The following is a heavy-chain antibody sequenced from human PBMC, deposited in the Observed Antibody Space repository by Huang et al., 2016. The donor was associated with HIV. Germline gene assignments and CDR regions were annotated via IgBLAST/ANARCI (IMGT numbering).Heavy chain of an antibody. J-gene: IGHJ5*02. D-gene: IGHD3-3*01. CDR1: GTSVSEVA. CDR3: VTSRKTISGGRVGWFDP. Sequence: QVQLVQFGAEVKKPGASVKVSCKVSGTSVSEVAMHWVRQAPGKGLEGMGGVDDREGGTGYPQKCQGRVSMTEDTSTDTADMELSGLRADDTAVYYCVTSRKTISGGRVGWFDPWGQGTLVTVSS. CDR2: VDDREGGT. V-gene: IGHV1-24*01.